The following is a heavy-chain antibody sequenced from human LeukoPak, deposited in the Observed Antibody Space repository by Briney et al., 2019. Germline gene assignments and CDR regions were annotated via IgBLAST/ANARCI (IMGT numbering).Heavy chain of an antibody. CDR1: GGPFSGYY. CDR3: ARGYYGDY. J-gene: IGHJ4*02. V-gene: IGHV4-34*01. Sequence: SETLSLTCAVYGGPFSGYYWSWIRQPPGKGLEWIGEINHSGSTNYNPSLKSRVTISVDTSKNQFSLKLSSVTAADTAVYYCARGYYGDYWGQGTLVTVSS. CDR2: INHSGST.